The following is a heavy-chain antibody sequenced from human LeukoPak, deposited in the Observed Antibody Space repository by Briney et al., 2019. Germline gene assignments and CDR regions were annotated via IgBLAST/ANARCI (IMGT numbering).Heavy chain of an antibody. CDR2: IIPIFGTA. CDR1: GGTFSSYA. D-gene: IGHD5-24*01. J-gene: IGHJ4*02. Sequence: SVKVSCKASGGTFSSYAISWVRQAPGQGLEWMGGIIPIFGTANYAQKFQGRVTITADKSTSTAYMELSSLRSEDTAVYYCARVGLEGRRDGLPTDYWGQGTLVTVSS. CDR3: ARVGLEGRRDGLPTDY. V-gene: IGHV1-69*06.